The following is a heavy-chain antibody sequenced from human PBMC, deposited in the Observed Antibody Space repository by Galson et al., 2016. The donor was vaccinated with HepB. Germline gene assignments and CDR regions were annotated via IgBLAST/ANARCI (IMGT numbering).Heavy chain of an antibody. V-gene: IGHV3-23*01. D-gene: IGHD1/OR15-1a*01. Sequence: SLRLSCAASGFTFRNYAMSWVRQAPGKGLEWVSAISGSGDTTNYADSVKGRFTISRDNSKNTVYLQMNSLRAEETAGDYRANEEGRGLNRKDYWGQGSLVTVSS. CDR3: ANEEGRGLNRKDY. J-gene: IGHJ4*02. CDR1: GFTFRNYA. CDR2: ISGSGDTT.